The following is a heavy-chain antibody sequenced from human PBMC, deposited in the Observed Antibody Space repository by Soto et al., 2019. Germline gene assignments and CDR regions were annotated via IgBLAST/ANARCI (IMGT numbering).Heavy chain of an antibody. D-gene: IGHD1-1*01. J-gene: IGHJ6*02. CDR1: GFTFSSYA. Sequence: QVQLVESGGGVVQPGRSLRLSCAASGFTFSSYAMHWVRQAPGKGLEWVAVISYDGSNKYYADSVKGRFTNSRDNSKNTLYLQMNSLRAEDTAVYYCARDRLRYNWNDFPYYYYGMDVWGQGTTVTVSS. CDR3: ARDRLRYNWNDFPYYYYGMDV. CDR2: ISYDGSNK. V-gene: IGHV3-30-3*01.